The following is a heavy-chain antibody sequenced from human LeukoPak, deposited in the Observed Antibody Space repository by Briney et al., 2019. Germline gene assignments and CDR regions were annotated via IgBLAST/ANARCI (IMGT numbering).Heavy chain of an antibody. CDR2: ISSSSTFI. CDR1: GFTFSSFE. J-gene: IGHJ6*04. D-gene: IGHD3-10*02. Sequence: GGSLRLSCAASGFTFSSFEMNWVRQAPGKGLEWVSSISSSSTFIYYYADSVKGRFTISRDNAKNSLYLQMNSLRPEDTAVYYCAELGITMIGGVWGKGTTVTISS. CDR3: AELGITMIGGV. V-gene: IGHV3-21*01.